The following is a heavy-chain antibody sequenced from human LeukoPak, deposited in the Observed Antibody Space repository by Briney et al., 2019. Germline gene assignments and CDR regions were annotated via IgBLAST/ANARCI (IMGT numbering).Heavy chain of an antibody. J-gene: IGHJ5*02. CDR1: GCSLNNYY. CDR3: ARGHSYGYGWFDP. CDR2: IYSSGST. V-gene: IGHV4-59*01. D-gene: IGHD5-18*01. Sequence: PSETLSLTCIVSGCSLNNYYWSWIRQPPGKGLEWIGYIYSSGSTNYNPSLKSRVTISVDTPNNQFSLKLSSVTAADTAVYYCARGHSYGYGWFDPWGQGTLVTVSS.